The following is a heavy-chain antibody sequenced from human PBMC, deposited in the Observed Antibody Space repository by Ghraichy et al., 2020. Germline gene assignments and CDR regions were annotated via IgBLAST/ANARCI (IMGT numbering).Heavy chain of an antibody. J-gene: IGHJ4*02. Sequence: GGSLRLSCAASGFPFSVYSMNWVRQAPGKGLEWVSYIGGSSRPIYYADSVKGRFTISRDNAKNLVYLEMNSLRAEDSAVYYCARTRGDGAGDYWGQGTLVTVSS. CDR1: GFPFSVYS. D-gene: IGHD4-17*01. CDR3: ARTRGDGAGDY. CDR2: IGGSSRPI. V-gene: IGHV3-48*01.